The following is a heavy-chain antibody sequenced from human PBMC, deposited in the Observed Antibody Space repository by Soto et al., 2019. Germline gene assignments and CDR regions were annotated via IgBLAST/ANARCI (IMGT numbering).Heavy chain of an antibody. CDR1: GFTFSSYG. V-gene: IGHV3-30*18. Sequence: GGSLRLSCAASGFTFSSYGMHWVRQAPGKGLEWVAVISYDGSNKYYADSVKGRFTISRDNSKNTLYLQMNSLRAEDTAVYYCAKSQGSLGIAGYYYYGMDVWGQGTTVTVSS. CDR2: ISYDGSNK. J-gene: IGHJ6*02. D-gene: IGHD6-13*01. CDR3: AKSQGSLGIAGYYYYGMDV.